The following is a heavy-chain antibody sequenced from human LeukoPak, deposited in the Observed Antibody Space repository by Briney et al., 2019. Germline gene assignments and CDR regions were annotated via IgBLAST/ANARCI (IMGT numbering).Heavy chain of an antibody. CDR2: ISSSSSTI. J-gene: IGHJ6*04. D-gene: IGHD3-10*02. CDR3: AELGITMIGGV. V-gene: IGHV3-48*01. CDR1: GFTFSSYG. Sequence: PGGPLRLSCAASGFTFSSYGMPWVRQAPGKGLEWVSYISSSSSTIYYADSVKGRFTISRDNAKNSLYLQLNSLRAEDTAVYYCAELGITMIGGVWGKGTTVTISS.